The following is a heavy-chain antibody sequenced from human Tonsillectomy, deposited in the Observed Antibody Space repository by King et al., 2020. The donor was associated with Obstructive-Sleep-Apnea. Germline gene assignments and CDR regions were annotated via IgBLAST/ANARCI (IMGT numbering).Heavy chain of an antibody. D-gene: IGHD1-26*01. V-gene: IGHV3-73*01. CDR2: IRNKANNYAK. CDR3: TRDPRDVGASRTPFDY. J-gene: IGHJ4*02. CDR1: GFTFSDSA. Sequence: VQLVQSGGGLVQPGGSLKLSCAASGFTFSDSAMHWFRQGSGKGLEWVGRIRNKANNYAKAYAASVKGRFTISRDDSNNTADLQMNSLKTEDTAVYYCTRDPRDVGASRTPFDYWGQGTLVTVSS.